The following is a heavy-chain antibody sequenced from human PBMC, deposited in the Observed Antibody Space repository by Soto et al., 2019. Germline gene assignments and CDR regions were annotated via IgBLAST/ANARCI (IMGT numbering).Heavy chain of an antibody. V-gene: IGHV3-23*01. CDR3: ATPGLGTGMYFCHD. D-gene: IGHD2-8*02. CDR1: GFTSSSCA. CDR2: ISASGGST. Sequence: EVQLLDSGGGLIQPGGSLRLSCVASGFTSSSCAMRWVRQAPGKGLGWVSGISASGGSTYYADSVKGRFTISRDNSKNTLYLQMNSLRAEVTAVYYRATPGLGTGMYFCHDWGQGTLVTVSS. J-gene: IGHJ4*02.